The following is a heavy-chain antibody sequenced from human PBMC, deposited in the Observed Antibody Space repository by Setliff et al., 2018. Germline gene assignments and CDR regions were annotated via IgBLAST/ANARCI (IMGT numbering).Heavy chain of an antibody. CDR1: GYTFTSYA. V-gene: IGHV1-3*01. CDR3: ARDVRYYYGSGSYYNDWFDP. J-gene: IGHJ5*02. Sequence: ASVKVSCKASGYTFTSYAMHWVRQAPGQRLEWMGWINAGNGNTKDSQKFQGRVTITRDTSASTAYMELSSLRSDDTAVYYCARDVRYYYGSGSYYNDWFDPWGQGTLVTVSS. CDR2: INAGNGNT. D-gene: IGHD3-10*01.